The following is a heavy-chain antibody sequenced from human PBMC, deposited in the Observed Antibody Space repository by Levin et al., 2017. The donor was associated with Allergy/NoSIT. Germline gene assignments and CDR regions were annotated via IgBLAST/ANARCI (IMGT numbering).Heavy chain of an antibody. J-gene: IGHJ5*02. D-gene: IGHD6-19*01. CDR3: AKDHVSAVAGTGWFDP. V-gene: IGHV3-23*01. CDR1: GFTFSSYA. Sequence: GESLKISCAASGFTFSSYAMSWVRQAPGKGLEWVSAISGSGGSTYYADSVKGRFTISRDNSKNTLYLQMNSLRAEDTAVYYCAKDHVSAVAGTGWFDPWGQGTLVTVSS. CDR2: ISGSGGST.